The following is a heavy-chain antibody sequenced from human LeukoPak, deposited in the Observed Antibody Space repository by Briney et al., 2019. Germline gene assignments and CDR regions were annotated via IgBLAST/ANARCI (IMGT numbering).Heavy chain of an antibody. J-gene: IGHJ3*02. CDR3: AKDYGGNAGGHAFDI. CDR2: INHSGST. CDR1: GFTFSSYA. V-gene: IGHV4-34*08. Sequence: GSLRLSCAASGFTFSSYAMSWIRQPPGKGLEWIGEINHSGSTNYNPSLKSRVTISVDTSKNQFSLKLSSVTAADTAVYYCAKDYGGNAGGHAFDIWGQGTMVTVSS. D-gene: IGHD4-17*01.